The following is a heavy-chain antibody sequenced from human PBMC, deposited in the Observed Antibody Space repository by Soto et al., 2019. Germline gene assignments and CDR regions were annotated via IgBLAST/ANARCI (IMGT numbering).Heavy chain of an antibody. Sequence: ASVKVSCKVSGYTLTELSMHWVRQAPGKGLEWMGGFDPEDGETIYAQKFQGRVTMTEDTSTDTAYMELSSLRSEDTAVYYCATHARYDSSGYYYLGAFDIWRQGTMVTVSS. CDR3: ATHARYDSSGYYYLGAFDI. J-gene: IGHJ3*02. CDR2: FDPEDGET. D-gene: IGHD3-22*01. CDR1: GYTLTELS. V-gene: IGHV1-24*01.